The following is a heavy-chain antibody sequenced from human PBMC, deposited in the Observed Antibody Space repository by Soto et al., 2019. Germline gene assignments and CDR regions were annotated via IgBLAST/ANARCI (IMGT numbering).Heavy chain of an antibody. J-gene: IGHJ4*02. CDR1: GGSISSRNYY. V-gene: IGHV4-39*01. CDR3: ARGFGGSSPRDY. Sequence: SETLSLTCTVSGGSISSRNYYWGWIRQPPGKGLEWIGSIYYSGSTYYNPSLKSRVIISVDTSKNQFSLKLNSVTAADTAVYYCARGFGGSSPRDYWGQGTLVTVSS. CDR2: IYYSGST. D-gene: IGHD3-16*01.